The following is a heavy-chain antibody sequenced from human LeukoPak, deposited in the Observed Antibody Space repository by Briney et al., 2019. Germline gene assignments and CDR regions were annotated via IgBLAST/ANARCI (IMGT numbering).Heavy chain of an antibody. CDR2: INPSGGST. V-gene: IGHV1-46*01. CDR1: GYTFTSYY. J-gene: IGHJ6*04. CDR3: ARVLGFGELAADYYGMDV. Sequence: ASVTVSCKASGYTFTSYYMHWVRQAPGQGLEWMGIINPSGGSTSYAQKFQGRVTMTRDTSTSTVYMELSSLRSEDTAVYYCARVLGFGELAADYYGMDVWGKGTTVTVSS. D-gene: IGHD3-10*01.